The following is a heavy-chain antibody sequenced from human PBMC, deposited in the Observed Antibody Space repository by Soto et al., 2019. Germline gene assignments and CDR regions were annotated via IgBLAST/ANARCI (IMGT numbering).Heavy chain of an antibody. CDR1: GFTFSSYG. V-gene: IGHV3-30*18. CDR2: ISYDGGNK. Sequence: QAGGSLRLSCAASGFTFSSYGMHWVRQAPGKGLEWVAVISYDGGNKYYADSVKGRFTISRDNSKNTLYLQMNSLRAEDTAVYYCAKDSRPRAFDIWGQGTMVTVSS. CDR3: AKDSRPRAFDI. J-gene: IGHJ3*02.